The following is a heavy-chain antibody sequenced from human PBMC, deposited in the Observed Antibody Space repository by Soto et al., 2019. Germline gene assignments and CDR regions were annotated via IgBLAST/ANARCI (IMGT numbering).Heavy chain of an antibody. CDR2: IHWDDEK. J-gene: IGHJ2*01. CDR3: VHRIQVVGQWFFDI. Sequence: QIALRESGPTLVKPTQTLTLTCTFSGFSLRTSGVGVGWIRQPPGKALEWLALIHWDDEKNYSPSLRTRLTTXTXTXINQAVLTMTNMDPVDTATYYCVHRIQVVGQWFFDIWGRGTLVTVSS. CDR1: GFSLRTSGVG. D-gene: IGHD6-19*01. V-gene: IGHV2-5*02.